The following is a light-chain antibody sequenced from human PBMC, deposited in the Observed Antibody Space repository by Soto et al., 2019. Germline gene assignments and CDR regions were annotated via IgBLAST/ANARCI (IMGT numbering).Light chain of an antibody. CDR2: DAS. CDR1: QSVRSN. V-gene: IGKV3-11*01. CDR3: QQRSKWPLT. J-gene: IGKJ4*01. Sequence: QSLATVSLNPSQRTTLSCRASQSVRSNLAWYRQKPGQAPRLLIYDASNRATGIPARFSGSGSGTDFTLTISSLESEDFAVYYCQQRSKWPLTFGGGTKVDIK.